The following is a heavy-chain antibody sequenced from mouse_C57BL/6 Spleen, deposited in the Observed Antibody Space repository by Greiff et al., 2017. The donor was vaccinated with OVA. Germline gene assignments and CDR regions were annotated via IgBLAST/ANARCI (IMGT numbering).Heavy chain of an antibody. D-gene: IGHD4-1*01. CDR3: ARGTGTGDFDY. J-gene: IGHJ2*01. CDR1: GYTFTSYW. V-gene: IGHV1-64*01. CDR2: IHPNSGST. Sequence: VKLQQPGAELVKPGASVKLSCKASGYTFTSYWMHWVKQRPGQGLEWIGMIHPNSGSTNYNEKFKSKATLTVDKSSSTAYMQLSSLTSEDSAVYYCARGTGTGDFDYWGQGTTLTVSS.